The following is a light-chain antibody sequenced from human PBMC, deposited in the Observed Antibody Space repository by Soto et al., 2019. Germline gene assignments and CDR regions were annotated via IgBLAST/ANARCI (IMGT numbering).Light chain of an antibody. V-gene: IGKV1-39*01. CDR3: QESYGLPLT. J-gene: IGKJ4*01. Sequence: DIQITQSPSSLSASVGDRVTISCRASQSISNYLNWFQQKPGKAPKFLIDRASSLQSGVPSRFSGSGSGTDFTLTISSLQPEDFATYYCQESYGLPLTFGGGTKVEI. CDR1: QSISNY. CDR2: RAS.